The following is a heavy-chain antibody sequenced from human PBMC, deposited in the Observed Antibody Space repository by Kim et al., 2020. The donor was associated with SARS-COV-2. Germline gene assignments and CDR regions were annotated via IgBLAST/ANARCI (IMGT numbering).Heavy chain of an antibody. CDR3: ARNSPPYSSSSETPGGARYYYYYYMDV. Sequence: GGSLRLSCAASGFTFSSYWMHWVRQAPGKGLVWVSRINSDGSSTSYADSVKGRFTISRDNAKNTLYLQMNSLRAEDTAVYYCARNSPPYSSSSETPGGARYYYYYYMDVWGKGTTVTVYS. J-gene: IGHJ6*03. D-gene: IGHD6-6*01. CDR1: GFTFSSYW. V-gene: IGHV3-74*01. CDR2: INSDGSST.